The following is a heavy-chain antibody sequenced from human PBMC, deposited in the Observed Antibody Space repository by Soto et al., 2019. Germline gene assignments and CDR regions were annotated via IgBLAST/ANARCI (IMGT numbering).Heavy chain of an antibody. CDR3: ARDPLSRRAVGDFQH. J-gene: IGHJ1*01. CDR2: ISSSSSYI. D-gene: IGHD2-2*01. V-gene: IGHV3-21*01. Sequence: GGSLRLSCAASGFTFSSYSMNWVRQAPGKGLEWVSSISSSSSYIYYADSVKGRFTISRDNAKNSLYLQMNSLRAEDTAVYYCARDPLSRRAVGDFQHWGQGTLVTVSS. CDR1: GFTFSSYS.